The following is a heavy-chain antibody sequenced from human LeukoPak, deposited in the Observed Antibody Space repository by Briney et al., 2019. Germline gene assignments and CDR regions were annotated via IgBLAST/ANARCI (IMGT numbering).Heavy chain of an antibody. J-gene: IGHJ4*02. CDR2: IYYSGST. CDR1: GGSISSSSYY. V-gene: IGHV4-61*01. D-gene: IGHD5-24*01. Sequence: PSETLSLTCTVSGGSISSSSYYWGWIRQPPGKGLEWIGYIYYSGSTNYNPSLKSRVTISVDTSKNQFSLKLSSVTAADTAVYYCAREMATVLFDYWGQGTLVTVSS. CDR3: AREMATVLFDY.